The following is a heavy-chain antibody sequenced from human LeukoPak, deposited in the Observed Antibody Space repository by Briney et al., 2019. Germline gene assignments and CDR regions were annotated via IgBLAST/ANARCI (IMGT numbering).Heavy chain of an antibody. Sequence: SETLSLTCTVSCGSISSYYWSWIRQPAGKGLEWIGRIYTSGSTNYNPSLKSRVTMSVDTSKNQFSLKLSSVTAADTAVYYCARSLTRYWYFDLWGRGTLVTVSS. CDR1: CGSISSYY. V-gene: IGHV4-4*07. J-gene: IGHJ2*01. CDR2: IYTSGST. D-gene: IGHD1-14*01. CDR3: ARSLTRYWYFDL.